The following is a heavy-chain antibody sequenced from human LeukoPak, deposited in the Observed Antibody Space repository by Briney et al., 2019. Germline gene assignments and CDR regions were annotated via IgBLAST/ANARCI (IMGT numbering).Heavy chain of an antibody. J-gene: IGHJ6*02. D-gene: IGHD2-21*02. CDR1: GYTLTELS. CDR3: ARGDSVVTAISNYYYYGMDV. V-gene: IGHV1-24*01. CDR2: FDPEDGET. Sequence: ASVKVSCKVSGYTLTELSMHWVRQAPGKGLEWKGGFDPEDGETIYAQKFQGRVTMTEDTSTDTAYMELSSLRSEDTAVYYCARGDSVVTAISNYYYYGMDVWGQGTTVTVSS.